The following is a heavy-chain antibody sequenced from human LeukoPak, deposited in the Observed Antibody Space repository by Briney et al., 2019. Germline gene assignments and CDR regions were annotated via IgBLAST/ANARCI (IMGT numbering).Heavy chain of an antibody. Sequence: ASVKVSCKTSGYTFTFFYVHWPRHSPGQGLEWMGWIRPGSGDINYAQKFRDRVTVTSDTSTTTAYMEVNKLTSDDTAVYYCARDDGDYLLGFDFWGQGTLVTVSS. CDR2: IRPGSGDI. D-gene: IGHD4-17*01. CDR3: ARDDGDYLLGFDF. CDR1: GYTFTFFY. V-gene: IGHV1-2*02. J-gene: IGHJ4*02.